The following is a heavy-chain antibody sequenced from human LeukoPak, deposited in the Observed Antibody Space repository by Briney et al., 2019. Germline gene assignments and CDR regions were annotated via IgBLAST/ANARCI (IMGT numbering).Heavy chain of an antibody. D-gene: IGHD3-16*01. CDR1: GGSFSGYY. J-gene: IGHJ6*03. CDR2: INHSGGT. V-gene: IGHV4-34*01. Sequence: SETLSLTCAVYGGSFSGYYWSWLRQPPGKGLEWLGEINHSGGTKHNPSLKSRVTISVDTSKNQFSLKLSSVTAADTAMYYCARVKDPGGYYYYYYMDVWGKGTTVTVSS. CDR3: ARVKDPGGYYYYYYMDV.